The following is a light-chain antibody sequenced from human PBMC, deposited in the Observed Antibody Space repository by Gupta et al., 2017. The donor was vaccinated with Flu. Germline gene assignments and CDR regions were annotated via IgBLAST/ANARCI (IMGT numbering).Light chain of an antibody. Sequence: GQSVAISCTGTSSAIGANNYVAWYQQHPGKAPKLVIYEVNTRPSGVPDRFSGSKSGNTASLTVSGLQPEDEDDYYCCSDGRNDVFGTGTKVTVL. J-gene: IGLJ1*01. V-gene: IGLV2-11*03. CDR1: SSAIGANNY. CDR3: CSDGRNDV. CDR2: EVN.